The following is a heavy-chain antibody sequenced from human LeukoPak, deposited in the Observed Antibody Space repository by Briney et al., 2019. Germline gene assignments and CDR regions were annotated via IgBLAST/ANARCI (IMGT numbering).Heavy chain of an antibody. CDR1: GFTFTSSA. CDR2: FDPEDGET. CDR3: ATAAWEHPGL. J-gene: IGHJ4*02. D-gene: IGHD1/OR15-1a*01. V-gene: IGHV1-24*01. Sequence: ASVKVSCKASGFTFTSSAMQWVRQAPGKGLEWMGGFDPEDGETIYAQKFQGRVTMTEDTSTDTAYMELSSLRSEDTAVYYCATAAWEHPGLWGQGTLVTVSS.